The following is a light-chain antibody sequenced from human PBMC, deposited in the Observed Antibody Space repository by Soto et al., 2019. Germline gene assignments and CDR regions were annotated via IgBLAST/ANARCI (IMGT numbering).Light chain of an antibody. J-gene: IGKJ4*01. CDR1: QSVSSY. Sequence: EIVLTQSPATLSLSPGERATLSCRASQSVSSYLAWYQQKPGQAPRLLIYEASNRATGIPARCSGSGSGTYFILPISSLEPEDFVVYYCQQRSYWPPLTFGGGTKVEIK. CDR3: QQRSYWPPLT. CDR2: EAS. V-gene: IGKV3-11*01.